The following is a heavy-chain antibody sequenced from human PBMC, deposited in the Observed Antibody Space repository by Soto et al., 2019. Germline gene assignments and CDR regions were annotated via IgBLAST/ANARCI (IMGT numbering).Heavy chain of an antibody. V-gene: IGHV4-59*01. CDR1: CASISSYY. Sequence: TLSLTCTVSCASISSYYWSWIRQPPGKGLEWIGYIYYSGSTSYYPSLKSRVTISVDTSKNQFSLKLSSVTAADTAVYYCARSHSSSVYHLFDYWGQGTLVTVSS. D-gene: IGHD6-6*01. CDR2: IYYSGST. CDR3: ARSHSSSVYHLFDY. J-gene: IGHJ4*02.